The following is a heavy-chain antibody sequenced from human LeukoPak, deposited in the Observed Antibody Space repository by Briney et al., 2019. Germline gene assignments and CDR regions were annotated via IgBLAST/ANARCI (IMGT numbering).Heavy chain of an antibody. Sequence: SETLSLTCAVYGESFSGYYWSWIRQSPGKGLEWIGEINHSGSTNYNPSLKSRVTVSVDTSKNQFSLRLNSVTAADTAMYYCAKSGGYGLIDYWGQGTRVTVSS. J-gene: IGHJ4*02. CDR1: GESFSGYY. CDR2: INHSGST. CDR3: AKSGGYGLIDY. V-gene: IGHV4-34*01. D-gene: IGHD1-26*01.